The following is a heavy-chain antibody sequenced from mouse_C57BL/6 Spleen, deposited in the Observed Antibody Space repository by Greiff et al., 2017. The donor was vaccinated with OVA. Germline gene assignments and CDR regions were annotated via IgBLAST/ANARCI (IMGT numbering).Heavy chain of an antibody. CDR2: IDPSDSYT. J-gene: IGHJ2*01. CDR3: ALYYADY. CDR1: GYTFTSYW. V-gene: IGHV1-69*01. Sequence: VQLQQSGAELVMPGASVKLSCKASGYTFTSYWMHWVKQRPGQGLEWIGEIDPSDSYTNYNQKFKGKSTLTVDKSSSTAYRQLSSVTSEDSAVYYCALYYADYWGQGTTLTVSS. D-gene: IGHD2-1*01.